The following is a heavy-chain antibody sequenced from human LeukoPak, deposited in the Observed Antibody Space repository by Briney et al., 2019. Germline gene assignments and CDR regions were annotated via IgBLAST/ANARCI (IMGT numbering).Heavy chain of an antibody. V-gene: IGHV3-74*01. CDR2: INSDGSST. CDR3: ARGGGYSYGVGDY. D-gene: IGHD5-18*01. Sequence: GGSLRLSCAASGFSFSSYWMHWVRQAPGKGLVWLSRINSDGSSTSYADSVKGRFTISRDNAKNTLYLQMNSLRAEDTAVYYCARGGGYSYGVGDYWGQGTLVTVSS. CDR1: GFSFSSYW. J-gene: IGHJ4*02.